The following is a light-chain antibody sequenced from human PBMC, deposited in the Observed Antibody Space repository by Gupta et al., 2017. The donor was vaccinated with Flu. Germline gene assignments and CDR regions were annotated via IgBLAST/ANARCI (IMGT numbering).Light chain of an antibody. CDR2: WAS. CDR1: QRVLYSSNNKNY. V-gene: IGKV4-1*01. Sequence: SLGERATINCKSSQRVLYSSNNKNYLAWYQQKPGQPPKLLIYWASTRESGVPDRFSGSGSGTDFTLTISSLQAEDVAVYYCQQYYSTPLTFGGGTKVEIK. J-gene: IGKJ4*01. CDR3: QQYYSTPLT.